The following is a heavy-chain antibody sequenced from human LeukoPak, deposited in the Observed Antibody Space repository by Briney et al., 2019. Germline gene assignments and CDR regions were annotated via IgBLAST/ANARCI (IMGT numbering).Heavy chain of an antibody. D-gene: IGHD5-18*01. CDR3: ARDIVMVTYWFDP. V-gene: IGHV1-2*02. CDR1: GYTFTGYY. Sequence: ASVKVSCKASGYTFTGYYMHWVRQAPGQGLEWMGWINPNSGGTNYAQKFQGRVTMTRDTSISTAYMELSRLRSDDTAVYYCARDIVMVTYWFDPWGQGTLVSVSS. CDR2: INPNSGGT. J-gene: IGHJ5*02.